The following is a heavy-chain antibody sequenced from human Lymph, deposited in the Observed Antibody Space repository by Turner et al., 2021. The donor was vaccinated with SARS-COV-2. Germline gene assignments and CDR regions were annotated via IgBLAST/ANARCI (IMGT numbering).Heavy chain of an antibody. J-gene: IGHJ4*02. CDR2: SSGDGVST. V-gene: IGHV3-64*01. Sequence: EVQLVESGGGLVQPGESLRLSCAASGYTFGNYAMHWVRQAPGKGLEYVSASSGDGVSTYYANSVKGRFTISRDNSKNTLYLQMGSLRAEDMAVDYCARDWRAGNYWGQGTLVTVSS. CDR1: GYTFGNYA. D-gene: IGHD3-3*01. CDR3: ARDWRAGNY.